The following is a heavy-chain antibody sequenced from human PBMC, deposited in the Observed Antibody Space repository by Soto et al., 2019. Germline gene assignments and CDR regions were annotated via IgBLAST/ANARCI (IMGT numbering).Heavy chain of an antibody. CDR2: IYYSGST. CDR3: AASCVGCGGFNYYGMDV. CDR1: GGSISSGGYY. Sequence: QVQLQESGPGLVKPSQTLSLTCTVSGGSISSGGYYWSWIRQHPGKGLEWIGYIYYSGSTYYNPSLKSRFTISVDTSKTQFSLKLSSVTAADTAVYYCAASCVGCGGFNYYGMDVWGQGTTVTVSS. J-gene: IGHJ6*02. D-gene: IGHD2-21*01. V-gene: IGHV4-31*03.